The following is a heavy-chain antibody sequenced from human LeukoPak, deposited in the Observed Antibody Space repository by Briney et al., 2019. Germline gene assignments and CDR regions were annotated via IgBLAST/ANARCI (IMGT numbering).Heavy chain of an antibody. CDR1: GYTFTNYY. CDR2: LNPGGGSR. J-gene: IGHJ4*02. D-gene: IGHD5-18*01. Sequence: GASVKVSCKASGYTFTNYYLHWVRQAPGQGLEWMGILNPGGGSRSYAQKFQGRVTMTRDTSTSTVYMELSSLRSEDTAVYYCAREIGPIQLHLWGSAFDYWGQGTLVTVSS. V-gene: IGHV1-46*01. CDR3: AREIGPIQLHLWGSAFDY.